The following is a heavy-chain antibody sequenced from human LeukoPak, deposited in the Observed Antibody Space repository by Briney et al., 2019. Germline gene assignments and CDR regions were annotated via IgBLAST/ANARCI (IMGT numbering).Heavy chain of an antibody. J-gene: IGHJ4*02. D-gene: IGHD1-26*01. V-gene: IGHV1-2*02. CDR2: INPNSGGT. CDR1: GYTFTGYY. Sequence: ASMKVSCKASGYTFTGYYMHWVRQAPGQGLEWMGWINPNSGGTNYAQKFQGRVTMARDTSISTAYMELSRLRSDDTAVYYCASIGSSRGYYFDYWGQGTLVTVSS. CDR3: ASIGSSRGYYFDY.